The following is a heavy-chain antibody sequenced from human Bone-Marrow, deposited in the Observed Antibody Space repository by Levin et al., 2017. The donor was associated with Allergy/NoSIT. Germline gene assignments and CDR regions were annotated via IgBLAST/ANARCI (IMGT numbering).Heavy chain of an antibody. V-gene: IGHV3-48*02. CDR1: EFTFSSYS. J-gene: IGHJ4*02. CDR2: IGSDRSTI. D-gene: IGHD4-17*01. Sequence: SGGSLRLSYAASEFTFSSYSMNWVRQAPGKGLEWVSYIGSDRSTIYYADSVKGRFTISRDNVKNSLYLQMNSLRDEDTALYYCTRDRLKVGDSRSKNFDYWGQGTLVTVSS. CDR3: TRDRLKVGDSRSKNFDY.